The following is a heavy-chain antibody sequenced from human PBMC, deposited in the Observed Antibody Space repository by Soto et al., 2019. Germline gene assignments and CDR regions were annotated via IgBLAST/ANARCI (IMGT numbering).Heavy chain of an antibody. V-gene: IGHV1-46*01. D-gene: IGHD1-26*01. Sequence: APGQGLEWMGIINPSGDSTSYAQKFQGRVTMTRDTSTSTVYMELSSLRSEDTAVYYCARSELVDYWGHGSLVTVSS. J-gene: IGHJ4*01. CDR2: INPSGDST. CDR3: ARSELVDY.